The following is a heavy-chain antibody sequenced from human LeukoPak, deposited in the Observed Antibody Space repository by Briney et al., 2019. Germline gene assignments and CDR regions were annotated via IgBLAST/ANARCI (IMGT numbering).Heavy chain of an antibody. Sequence: ASVKVSCKASGYTFTSYYMHWVRQAPGQGLEWMGIINPSGGSTTYAQKFQGRVTMTRDTSTSTAHMELRSLRSEDTAVYYCAREPSPMVRGYSPAYWGQGTLVTVSS. CDR3: AREPSPMVRGYSPAY. V-gene: IGHV1-46*01. D-gene: IGHD3-10*01. J-gene: IGHJ4*02. CDR1: GYTFTSYY. CDR2: INPSGGST.